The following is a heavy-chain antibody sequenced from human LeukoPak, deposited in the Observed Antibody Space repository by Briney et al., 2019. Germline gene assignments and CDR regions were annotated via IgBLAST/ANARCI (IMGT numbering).Heavy chain of an antibody. J-gene: IGHJ4*02. Sequence: PSETLSLTCTVSGGSVSSYEYYWGWIRQPPGKGLEWIGNTYYSGSTYYNPSLKSRLTMSVDTSKNQFSLKMSSVTAADTAVYYCARLSKGRYFDYIFDHWGQGALVSLSS. CDR1: GGSVSSYEYY. D-gene: IGHD3-9*01. V-gene: IGHV4-39*01. CDR3: ARLSKGRYFDYIFDH. CDR2: TYYSGST.